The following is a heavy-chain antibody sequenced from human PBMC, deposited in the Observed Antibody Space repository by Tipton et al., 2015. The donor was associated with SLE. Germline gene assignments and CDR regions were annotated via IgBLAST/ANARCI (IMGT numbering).Heavy chain of an antibody. CDR1: GGSIRSSSYY. CDR2: MYYSGTT. V-gene: IGHV4-39*07. CDR3: ASDGGGYGSFDI. Sequence: TLSLTCTVSGGSIRSSSYYWGWIRQPPGKGLEWFGSMYYSGTTYYNPSLKSRVTVSIDTPNNQFSLNLTSVTAADTAVYYCASDGGGYGSFDIWGHGTVVTVSS. J-gene: IGHJ3*02. D-gene: IGHD3-22*01.